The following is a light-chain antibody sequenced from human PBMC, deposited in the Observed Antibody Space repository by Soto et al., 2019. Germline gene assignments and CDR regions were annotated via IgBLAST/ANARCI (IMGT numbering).Light chain of an antibody. CDR2: GAS. V-gene: IGKV3-15*01. CDR3: QQYNNWPPT. Sequence: EIVMTQSPATLSVSRGERATPSCRASQSVSSNLAWYQQKPGQAPRLLIYGASTRATGIPARFSGSGSGTEFTLTISSLQSEDFAVYYCQQYNNWPPTFGQGTKVDIK. J-gene: IGKJ1*01. CDR1: QSVSSN.